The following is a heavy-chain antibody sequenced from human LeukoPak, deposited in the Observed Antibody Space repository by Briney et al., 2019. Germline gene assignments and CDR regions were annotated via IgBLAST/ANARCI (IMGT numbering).Heavy chain of an antibody. V-gene: IGHV3-23*01. CDR1: GFTFSNYA. Sequence: PGGSLRLSCAASGFTFSNYAMSWVRQDPGKGLEWVSGISGSGGATYYADSVKGRFTISRDNSKNTLYLQMSGLRAEDTAVYYCAKKVITYYYGMDVWGQGTTVTVSS. CDR2: ISGSGGAT. J-gene: IGHJ6*02. CDR3: AKKVITYYYGMDV. D-gene: IGHD2-21*01.